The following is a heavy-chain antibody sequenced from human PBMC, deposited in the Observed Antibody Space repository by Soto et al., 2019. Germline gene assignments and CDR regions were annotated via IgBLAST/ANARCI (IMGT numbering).Heavy chain of an antibody. CDR1: GMTFNNHG. D-gene: IGHD5-18*01. J-gene: IGHJ4*02. CDR2: ISESGATT. CDR3: ARVPRGYTYAPTDY. V-gene: IGHV3-23*01. Sequence: EVQLLESGGGLVQPGGSLRLSCVASGMTFNNHGMGWVRQAPGKGLEWVSSISESGATTYYGDPVKGRFTITRDNSNNTLYLQMNSLRVEDTAVYFCARVPRGYTYAPTDYRGQGTLVTVSS.